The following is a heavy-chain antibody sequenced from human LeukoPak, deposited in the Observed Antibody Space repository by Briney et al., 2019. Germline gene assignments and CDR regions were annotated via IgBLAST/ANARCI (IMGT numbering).Heavy chain of an antibody. CDR1: GGTFSSYT. J-gene: IGHJ6*02. Sequence: GSSVKASCKASGGTFSSYTITWVRQAPGRGPEWMGRITPIFDMTTYAQKFPDRVTITADKSTSTAYMELSSLRSEDTAVYYCARNHYYGSGRFRMEYGMDVWGQGTTVTVSS. CDR2: ITPIFDMT. CDR3: ARNHYYGSGRFRMEYGMDV. V-gene: IGHV1-69*02. D-gene: IGHD3-10*01.